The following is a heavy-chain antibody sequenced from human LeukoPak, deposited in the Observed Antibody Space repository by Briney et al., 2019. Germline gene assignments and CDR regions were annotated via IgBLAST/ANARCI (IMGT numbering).Heavy chain of an antibody. CDR2: IWYDGSNK. CDR3: AKGTLISSTRAGFDY. V-gene: IGHV3-33*06. J-gene: IGHJ4*02. CDR1: GFTFSSYG. Sequence: PGGSLRLSCAASGFTFSSYGMHWVRQAPGKGLEWVAVIWYDGSNKYYADSVKGRFTISRDNSKNTLYLQMNSLRAEDTAVYYCAKGTLISSTRAGFDYWGQGTLVTVSS. D-gene: IGHD2-2*01.